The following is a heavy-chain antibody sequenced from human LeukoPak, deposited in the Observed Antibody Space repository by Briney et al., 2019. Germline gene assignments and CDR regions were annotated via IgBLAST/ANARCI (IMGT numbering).Heavy chain of an antibody. J-gene: IGHJ6*02. CDR2: INPSGGST. Sequence: ASVKVSCKASGYTFTSYYMHWVRQAPGQGLEWMGIINPSGGSTSYAQKFQGRVTMTRDTSTSTVYMELSSLRSEDTAVYYCASGGSGPNPVYYYYGMDVWGQGTTVTVSS. CDR3: ASGGSGPNPVYYYYGMDV. V-gene: IGHV1-46*01. CDR1: GYTFTSYY. D-gene: IGHD2-15*01.